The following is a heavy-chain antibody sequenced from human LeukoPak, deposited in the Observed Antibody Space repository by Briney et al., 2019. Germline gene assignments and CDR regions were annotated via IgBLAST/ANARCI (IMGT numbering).Heavy chain of an antibody. Sequence: GGSLRLSCAASGFTFSSYSMNWVRQAPGKGLEWVSSISSSSSYIYYADSVKGRFTISRDNAKNSLYLQMDSLRAEDTAVYYCARETYYYDSSGYDYWGQGTLVTVSS. CDR2: ISSSSSYI. CDR3: ARETYYYDSSGYDY. V-gene: IGHV3-21*01. CDR1: GFTFSSYS. D-gene: IGHD3-22*01. J-gene: IGHJ4*02.